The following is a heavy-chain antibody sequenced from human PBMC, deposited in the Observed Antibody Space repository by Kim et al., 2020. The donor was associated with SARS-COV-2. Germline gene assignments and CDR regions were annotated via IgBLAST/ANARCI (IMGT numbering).Heavy chain of an antibody. V-gene: IGHV1-3*01. J-gene: IGHJ4*02. CDR1: GYTFTTYP. D-gene: IGHD3-10*01. Sequence: ASVKVSCKASGYTFTTYPMHWVRQAPGQRLEWMGWINACNGNTQYSQRFQARVTFTRDTSASTAYMELSSLRSEDTAVYYCARHGSGSAGGYWGQGTLVTVSS. CDR3: ARHGSGSAGGY. CDR2: INACNGNT.